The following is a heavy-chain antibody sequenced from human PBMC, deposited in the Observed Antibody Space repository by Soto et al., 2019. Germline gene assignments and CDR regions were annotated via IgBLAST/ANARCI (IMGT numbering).Heavy chain of an antibody. J-gene: IGHJ4*02. V-gene: IGHV1-69*14. CDR1: GATFSSYA. D-gene: IGHD2-15*01. CDR2: IVPTVDTS. Sequence: QVQLVQSGAEVRQPASSVKVSCKTSGATFSSYAITWVRQAPGQGLEWMGGIVPTVDTSTYAQKFQGRVTITADKFTNTVYMELSSLRSDDTAVYYCVRVVAIHGSPDNWGQGTLVTVSS. CDR3: VRVVAIHGSPDN.